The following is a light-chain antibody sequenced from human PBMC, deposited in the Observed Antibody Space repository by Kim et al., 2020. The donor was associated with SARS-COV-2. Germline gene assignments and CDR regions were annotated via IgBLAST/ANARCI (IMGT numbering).Light chain of an antibody. V-gene: IGKV3D-15*01. J-gene: IGKJ4*01. Sequence: AVSPGVIGTIFGMAGLTVSRRLAWCQQTPGRAPGVLISDASSRATGIPARCRATGSGTDFTLTINSLQSKDSAVYFCQQYDSWVTFGGGTKVDIK. CDR3: QQYDSWVT. CDR2: DAS. CDR1: LTVSRR.